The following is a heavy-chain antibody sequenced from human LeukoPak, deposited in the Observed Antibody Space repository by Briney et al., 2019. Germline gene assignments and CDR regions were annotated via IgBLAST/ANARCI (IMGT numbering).Heavy chain of an antibody. CDR1: GGTFSSYA. CDR3: ARDIVVVPAFPPYYYYGMDV. CDR2: IIPIFGTA. V-gene: IGHV1-69*13. D-gene: IGHD2-2*01. J-gene: IGHJ6*04. Sequence: ATSVKVSCKASGGTFSSYAISWVRQAPAQGLEWMGGIIPIFGTANYAQKFQGRVTITAGESTSTAYMELSSLRSEDTAVYYCARDIVVVPAFPPYYYYGMDVWGKGTTVTVSS.